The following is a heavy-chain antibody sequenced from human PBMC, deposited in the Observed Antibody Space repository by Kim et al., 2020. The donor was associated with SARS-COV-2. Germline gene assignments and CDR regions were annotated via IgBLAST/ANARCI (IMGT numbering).Heavy chain of an antibody. Sequence: GGSLRLSCAASGFTFSDYYMSWIRQAPGKGLEWVSYISSSSSYTNYADSVKGRFTISRDNAKNSLYLQMNSLRAEDTAVYYCARWYYDILTGPRDYYYGMDVWGQGTTVTVSS. D-gene: IGHD3-9*01. V-gene: IGHV3-11*03. J-gene: IGHJ6*02. CDR2: ISSSSSYT. CDR3: ARWYYDILTGPRDYYYGMDV. CDR1: GFTFSDYY.